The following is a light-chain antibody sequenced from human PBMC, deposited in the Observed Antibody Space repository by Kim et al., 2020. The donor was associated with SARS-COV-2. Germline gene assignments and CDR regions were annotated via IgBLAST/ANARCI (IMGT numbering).Light chain of an antibody. Sequence: QSALTQPAAVSASPGQSVTISCTGTNKDVGDFDYVSWFQQYPGKAPKLLIYEVAKRPSGISDRFSGSKSGNTASLTISALQVEDEADYYCCSYAGRSSLVFGAGTKVTAL. CDR1: NKDVGDFDY. CDR2: EVA. V-gene: IGLV2-23*02. J-gene: IGLJ2*01. CDR3: CSYAGRSSLV.